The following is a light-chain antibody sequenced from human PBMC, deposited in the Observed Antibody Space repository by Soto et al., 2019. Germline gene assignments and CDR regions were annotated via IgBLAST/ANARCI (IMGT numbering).Light chain of an antibody. CDR3: SSYTSSSTLRV. CDR1: SSDVGGYNY. Sequence: QSVLTQPASVSGSPGQSITISCTGTSSDVGGYNYVSWYQQHPGKAPKLMIYDVSNRPSGVSNRFSGSKSGNTASLTISGLQAEDEADYYCSSYTSSSTLRVFDGGTKLTVL. V-gene: IGLV2-14*01. CDR2: DVS. J-gene: IGLJ2*01.